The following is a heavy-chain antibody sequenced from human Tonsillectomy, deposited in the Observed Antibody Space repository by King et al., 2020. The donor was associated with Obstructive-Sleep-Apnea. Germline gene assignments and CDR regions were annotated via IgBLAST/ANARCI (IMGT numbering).Heavy chain of an antibody. V-gene: IGHV3-48*04. CDR1: GFTFSNYS. CDR3: ARDDLLMITFGEVADYYYVMDV. J-gene: IGHJ6*02. CDR2: ISSSSNTI. Sequence: DVQLVESGGGLVQPGGSLRLSCAASGFTFSNYSMNWVRQAPGQGLQWLSYISSSSNTIYYADSVKGRFTISRDNAKKSLYLQMNSLRAEDTAVYYCARDDLLMITFGEVADYYYVMDVWGQGTTVTVSS. D-gene: IGHD3-16*01.